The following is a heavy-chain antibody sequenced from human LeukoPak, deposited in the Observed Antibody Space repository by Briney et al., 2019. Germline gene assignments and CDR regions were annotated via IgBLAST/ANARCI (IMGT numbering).Heavy chain of an antibody. J-gene: IGHJ4*02. CDR2: IYYSGST. CDR1: GGSINSSSYY. CDR3: ARRNYFDSSGYTY. D-gene: IGHD3-22*01. Sequence: SETLSLTRTVSGGSINSSSYYWGWIRQPPGKGLEWIGSIYYSGSTYYNPSLKSRVTISVDTSKNQFSLKLTSVTAADTAVYYCARRNYFDSSGYTYWGQGTLVTVSS. V-gene: IGHV4-39*01.